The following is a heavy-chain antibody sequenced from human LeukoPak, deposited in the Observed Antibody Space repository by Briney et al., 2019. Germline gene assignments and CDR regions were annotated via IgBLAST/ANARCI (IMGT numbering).Heavy chain of an antibody. V-gene: IGHV4-34*01. CDR1: GGSFSGYY. CDR3: ARVVVTYSSGWFDP. Sequence: SETLSLTCAVYGGSFSGYYWSWIRQPPGKGLEWIGEINHSGSTNYNPSLKSRVTISVDTSKNQFSLKLSSVTAADTAVYYCARVVVTYSSGWFDPWGQGTLVTVSS. D-gene: IGHD6-19*01. CDR2: INHSGST. J-gene: IGHJ5*02.